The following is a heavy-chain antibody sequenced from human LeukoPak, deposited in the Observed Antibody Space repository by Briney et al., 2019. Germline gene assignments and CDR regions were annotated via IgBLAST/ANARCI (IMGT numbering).Heavy chain of an antibody. V-gene: IGHV4-61*01. J-gene: IGHJ4*02. CDR1: GGSVSSGPYY. CDR2: WEN. D-gene: IGHD1-26*01. CDR3: ARETAERYRGSYFDY. Sequence: SETLSLTCTVSGGSVSSGPYYWSWIRQPPGEGLEWIGWENNYNVSLKSRVIISVDRSKNQFSLTFIPVTAADTAVYFCARETAERYRGSYFDYWGQGALVTVSS.